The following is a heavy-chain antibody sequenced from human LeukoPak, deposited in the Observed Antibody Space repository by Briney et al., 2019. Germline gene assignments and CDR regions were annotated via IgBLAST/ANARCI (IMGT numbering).Heavy chain of an antibody. V-gene: IGHV1-46*01. J-gene: IGHJ5*02. CDR3: ASSRLWFGES. Sequence: ASVTVSFKASGYTFTSYYMHWVRQAPGQGLEWMGIINPSCGSTSYAQKFQGRVTMTRDTSTSTVYMELSSLRSEDTAVYYCASSRLWFGESWGQGTLVTVSS. CDR1: GYTFTSYY. CDR2: INPSCGST. D-gene: IGHD3-10*01.